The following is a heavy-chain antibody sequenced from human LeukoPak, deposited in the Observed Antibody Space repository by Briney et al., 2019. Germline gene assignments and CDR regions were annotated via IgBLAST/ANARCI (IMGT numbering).Heavy chain of an antibody. CDR2: IYYSGST. CDR3: ARGGVVVPAHAFDI. D-gene: IGHD2-2*01. CDR1: GGSISSYY. V-gene: IGHV4-59*01. Sequence: SETLSLTCTVSGGSISSYYWSWIRQPPGKGLEWIGYIYYSGSTNYNPSLKSRVTISVDTSKNQFSLKLSSVTAADTAVYYCARGGVVVPAHAFDIWGQGTMVTVSS. J-gene: IGHJ3*02.